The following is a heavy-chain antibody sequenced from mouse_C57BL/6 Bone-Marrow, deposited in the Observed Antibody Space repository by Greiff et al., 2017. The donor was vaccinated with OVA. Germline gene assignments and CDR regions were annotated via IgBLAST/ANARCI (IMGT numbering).Heavy chain of an antibody. CDR3: ARLRGYYYGSRYFDV. CDR1: GYTFTSYD. CDR2: IYPRDGST. J-gene: IGHJ1*03. V-gene: IGHV1-85*01. Sequence: VQLQQSGPELVKPGASVKLSCKASGYTFTSYDINWVKQRPGQGLEWIGWIYPRDGSTKYNEKFKGKATLTVDTSSSTAYMELHSLTSEDSAVYFCARLRGYYYGSRYFDVWGTGTTVTVSS. D-gene: IGHD1-1*01.